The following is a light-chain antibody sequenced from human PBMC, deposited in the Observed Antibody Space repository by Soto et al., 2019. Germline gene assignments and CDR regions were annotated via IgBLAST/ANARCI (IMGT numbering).Light chain of an antibody. CDR1: SSDVGGYNY. CDR2: DVS. J-gene: IGLJ1*01. V-gene: IGLV2-14*01. CDR3: SSYTTSNTRQIV. Sequence: QSALTQPASVSGSPGQSITISCTGTSSDVGGYNYFSWYQQHPGKAPKFMIYDVSNRPSGVSNRFSGAKSGNTASLTISGLQAEDETDYYSSSYTTSNTRQIVFGTGTKLTVL.